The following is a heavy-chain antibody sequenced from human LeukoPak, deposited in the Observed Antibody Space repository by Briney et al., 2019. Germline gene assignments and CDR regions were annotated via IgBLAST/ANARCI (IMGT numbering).Heavy chain of an antibody. D-gene: IGHD5-24*01. J-gene: IGHJ6*03. V-gene: IGHV4-59*01. CDR1: GGSISSYY. Sequence: PSETLSLTCTVSGGSISSYYWSWIRQPPGKGLEWIGYIYYSGSTNYNPSLKSRVTISVDTSKNQFSLKLSSVTAADTAVYDCARGEGRRDRYKLSWYYYMDVWGKGTTVTVSS. CDR2: IYYSGST. CDR3: ARGEGRRDRYKLSWYYYMDV.